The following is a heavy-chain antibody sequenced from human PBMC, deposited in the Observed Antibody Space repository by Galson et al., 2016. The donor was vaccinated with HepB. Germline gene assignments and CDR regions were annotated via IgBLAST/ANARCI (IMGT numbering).Heavy chain of an antibody. J-gene: IGHJ4*02. CDR1: GFTFSTYS. V-gene: IGHV3-48*02. CDR2: ISSSRNTM. Sequence: SLRLSCAASGFTFSTYSMNWVRQAPGKGLEWISYISSSRNTMYYADSVEGRFTISRDNARNSLYLQMNRLTHEDTAVFYCVRDQGRTFDYWGQGTLVIVSS. CDR3: VRDQGRTFDY.